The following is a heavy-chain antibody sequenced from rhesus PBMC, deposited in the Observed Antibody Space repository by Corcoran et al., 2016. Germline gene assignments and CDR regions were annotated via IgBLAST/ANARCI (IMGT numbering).Heavy chain of an antibody. Sequence: QVQLQESGPGLVKPLETLSLTCAVSGGSISSNYWSWIRQAPGKGLEWTGYIYRTGRTTNDNPTRKRRVTLSVDTSKTQLSLKRSSVTAADTAVYYCASRGSAVLYAFDFWGQGLRVTVSS. CDR3: ASRGSAVLYAFDF. V-gene: IGHV4S11*01. J-gene: IGHJ3*01. CDR1: GGSISSNY. D-gene: IGHD3-3*01. CDR2: IYRTGRTT.